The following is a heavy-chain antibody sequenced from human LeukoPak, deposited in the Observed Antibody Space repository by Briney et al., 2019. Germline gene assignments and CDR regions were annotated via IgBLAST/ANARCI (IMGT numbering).Heavy chain of an antibody. Sequence: PGGSLRLSCAASGFTFSDYYMSWIRQAPGKGLEWVAVISYDGSNKYYADSVKGRFTISRDNSKNTLYLQMNSLRAEDTAVYYCARGGYYYDSSAFDYWGQGTLDTVSS. V-gene: IGHV3-30-3*01. CDR1: GFTFSDYY. CDR3: ARGGYYYDSSAFDY. CDR2: ISYDGSNK. D-gene: IGHD3-22*01. J-gene: IGHJ4*02.